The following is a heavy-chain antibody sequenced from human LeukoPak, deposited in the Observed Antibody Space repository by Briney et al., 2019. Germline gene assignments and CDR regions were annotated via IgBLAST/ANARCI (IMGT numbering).Heavy chain of an antibody. Sequence: ASVKVSCKASGYTFTGYGISWVRQAPGQGLEWMGWISAYNGNTNYAQKLQGRVTMTTDTSTSTAYMELRSLRSDDTAVYYCARVGSIIAAAPGTHYYYMDVWGKGTTVTVSS. CDR3: ARVGSIIAAAPGTHYYYMDV. J-gene: IGHJ6*03. V-gene: IGHV1-18*01. CDR1: GYTFTGYG. CDR2: ISAYNGNT. D-gene: IGHD6-13*01.